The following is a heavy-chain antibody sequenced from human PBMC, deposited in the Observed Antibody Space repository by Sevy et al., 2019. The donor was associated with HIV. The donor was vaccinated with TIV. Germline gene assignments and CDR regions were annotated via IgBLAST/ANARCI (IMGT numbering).Heavy chain of an antibody. J-gene: IGHJ6*02. V-gene: IGHV4-34*01. CDR2: INHSGST. Sequence: SETLSLTCAVYGGSFSGYYWSWIRQPPGKGLEWIGEINHSGSTNYNPTLKSRVTISVDTSKNQFSLKLSSVTAADTAVXYCARGPGLPAYCTGGVCYMSHAPSADYYYYGMDVWGQGTTVTVSS. CDR1: GGSFSGYY. D-gene: IGHD2-8*02. CDR3: ARGPGLPAYCTGGVCYMSHAPSADYYYYGMDV.